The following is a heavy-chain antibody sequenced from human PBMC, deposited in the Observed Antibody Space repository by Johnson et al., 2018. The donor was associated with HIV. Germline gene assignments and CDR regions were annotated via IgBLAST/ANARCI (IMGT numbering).Heavy chain of an antibody. J-gene: IGHJ3*02. V-gene: IGHV3-13*01. CDR2: IGPAGDT. CDR1: GFTFSSYD. D-gene: IGHD2-15*01. CDR3: ARAVCRGGRCYSHDAFDI. Sequence: VQLVESGGGLKQPGGSLRLSCAASGFTFSSYDMPWVRQATGKGLEWVSTIGPAGDTYYPGSVKGRFPVSREDAKNSLYLQMNSLRAGDTALYYCARAVCRGGRCYSHDAFDIWGQGTMVTVSS.